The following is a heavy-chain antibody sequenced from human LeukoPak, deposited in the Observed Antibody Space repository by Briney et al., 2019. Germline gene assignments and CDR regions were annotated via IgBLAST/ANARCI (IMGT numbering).Heavy chain of an antibody. CDR1: GDSISSYY. D-gene: IGHD4-23*01. V-gene: IGHV4-59*01. Sequence: SETLSLTRTVSGDSISSYYWSWIRQPPGKGLEWIGYIYYSGSTNYNPSLKSRVTISVDTSKNQFSLKLSSVTAADTAVYYCARDGMAGNSWAFDPWGQGTLVTVSS. CDR2: IYYSGST. CDR3: ARDGMAGNSWAFDP. J-gene: IGHJ5*02.